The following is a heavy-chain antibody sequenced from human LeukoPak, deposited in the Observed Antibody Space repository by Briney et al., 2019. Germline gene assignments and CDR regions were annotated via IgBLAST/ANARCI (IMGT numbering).Heavy chain of an antibody. CDR2: TYYRSTWYN. J-gene: IGHJ5*02. V-gene: IGHV6-1*01. D-gene: IGHD2-2*01. CDR1: GDSFSSNSVT. CDR3: ARRLTQYDCFDP. Sequence: SQTLSLTCAISGDSFSSNSVTWNWLRQSPSRGLEWLGRTYYRSTWYNDYAVSVRGRITVNPDTSKNQFSRHLNSVTPEDTAVYYCARRLTQYDCFDPWGQGILVTVSS.